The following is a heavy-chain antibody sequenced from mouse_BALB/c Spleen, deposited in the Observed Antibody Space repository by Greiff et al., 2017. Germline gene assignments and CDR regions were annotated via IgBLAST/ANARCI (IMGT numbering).Heavy chain of an antibody. D-gene: IGHD2-4*01. V-gene: IGHV1-14*01. J-gene: IGHJ4*01. Sequence: EVQLQQSGPELVKPGASVKMSCKASGYTFTSYVMHWVKQKPGQGLEWIGYINPYNDGTKYNEKFKGKATLTSDKSSSTAYMELSSLTSEDSAVYYCARAGDYEDYYAMDYWGQGTSVTVSS. CDR3: ARAGDYEDYYAMDY. CDR1: GYTFTSYV. CDR2: INPYNDGT.